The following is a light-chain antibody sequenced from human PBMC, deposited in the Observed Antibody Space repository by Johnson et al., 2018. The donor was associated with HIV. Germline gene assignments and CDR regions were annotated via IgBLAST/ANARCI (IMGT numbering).Light chain of an antibody. J-gene: IGLJ1*01. CDR1: SSNIGNNY. V-gene: IGLV1-51*01. CDR3: ATWDGRLSVYV. CDR2: DND. Sequence: QAVLTQPPSVSAAPGQKVTISCSGSSSNIGNNYVSWYRHFPETAPKVLIYDNDKRPSGIPDRFSASKSGTSATLGITGLQTGDEADYYCATWDGRLSVYVCGTGTKVTVL.